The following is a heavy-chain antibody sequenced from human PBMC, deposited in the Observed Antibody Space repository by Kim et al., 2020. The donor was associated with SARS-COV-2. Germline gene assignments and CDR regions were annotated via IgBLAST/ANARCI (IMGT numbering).Heavy chain of an antibody. J-gene: IGHJ5*02. CDR2: ISYDGSNK. Sequence: GGSLRLSCAASGFTFSSYAMHWVRQAPGKGLEWVAVISYDGSNKYYADSVKGRFTISRDNSKNTLYLQMNSLRAEDTAVYYCARGATSGSYRAWFDPWGQGTLVTVSS. V-gene: IGHV3-30-3*01. D-gene: IGHD1-26*01. CDR3: ARGATSGSYRAWFDP. CDR1: GFTFSSYA.